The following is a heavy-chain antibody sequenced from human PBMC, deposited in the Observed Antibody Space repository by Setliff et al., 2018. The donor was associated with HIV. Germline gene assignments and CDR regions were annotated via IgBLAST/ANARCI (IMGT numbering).Heavy chain of an antibody. Sequence: GESLKISCKGSGYSFTSYWIGWVRQMPGKGLEWMGISYPGDADTRYSPSFQGQVTISADKSISTAYLQWSSLEASDTAMYYCASPGAYYYDSSGYYPDAFDIWGQGTMVTVSS. J-gene: IGHJ3*02. D-gene: IGHD3-22*01. CDR2: SYPGDADT. CDR3: ASPGAYYYDSSGYYPDAFDI. V-gene: IGHV5-51*01. CDR1: GYSFTSYW.